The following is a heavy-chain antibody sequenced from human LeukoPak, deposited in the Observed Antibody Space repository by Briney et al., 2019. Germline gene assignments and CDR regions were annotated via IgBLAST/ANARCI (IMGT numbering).Heavy chain of an antibody. D-gene: IGHD6-13*01. CDR3: ARVFWDSSSWKIKRWFDP. V-gene: IGHV4-39*07. Sequence: SETLSLTCTVSGGSISSSSYYWGWIRQPPGKGLEWIGSIYYSGSTYYNPSLKSRVTISVDTSKNQFSLKLSSVTAADTAVYYCARVFWDSSSWKIKRWFDPWGQGTLATVSS. CDR2: IYYSGST. J-gene: IGHJ5*02. CDR1: GGSISSSSYY.